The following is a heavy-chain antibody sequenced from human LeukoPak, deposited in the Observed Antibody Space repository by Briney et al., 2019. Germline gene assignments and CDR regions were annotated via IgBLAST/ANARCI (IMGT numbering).Heavy chain of an antibody. Sequence: GGSLRLSCAASGFTFSDYYMSWIRQAPGKGLEWVSYISSSGSTYCADSVKGRFTISRDNAKNSLYLQMNSLRAEDTAVYYCARAHRALDHGPQGTLVTVSS. CDR2: ISSSGST. J-gene: IGHJ4*02. V-gene: IGHV3-11*01. CDR1: GFTFSDYY. CDR3: ARAHRALDH.